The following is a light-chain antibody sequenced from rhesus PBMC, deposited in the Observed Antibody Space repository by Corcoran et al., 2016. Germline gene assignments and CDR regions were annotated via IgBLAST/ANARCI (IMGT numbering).Light chain of an antibody. CDR1: QSLLHSIGNTY. CDR2: GGS. J-gene: IGKJ2*01. Sequence: DIVMTQTPLSLPITPGEPASISCRSSQSLLHSIGNTYLHWYLQKPGRSLQLLIYGGSNRASGAPNSFSGKGSGTDFTLKISKVEAGDIGVYYCVQAIAFPYSFGQGTKVEIK. V-gene: IGKV2-72*01. CDR3: VQAIAFPYS.